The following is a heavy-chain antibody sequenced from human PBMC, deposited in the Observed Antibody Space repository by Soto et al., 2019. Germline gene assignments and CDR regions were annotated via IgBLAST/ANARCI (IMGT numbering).Heavy chain of an antibody. D-gene: IGHD3-10*01. V-gene: IGHV4-34*01. CDR1: GGSLSGYY. CDR3: ARGSLTILRGVIPFDY. CDR2: INHTGST. Sequence: ETLSLTCAVYGGSLSGYYWSWIRQPPGKGLEWIGEINHTGSTNYNPSLKSRVTISVDTSNNQFSLKLSSVTAADTAVYYCARGSLTILRGVIPFDYWGQGTLVTVSS. J-gene: IGHJ4*02.